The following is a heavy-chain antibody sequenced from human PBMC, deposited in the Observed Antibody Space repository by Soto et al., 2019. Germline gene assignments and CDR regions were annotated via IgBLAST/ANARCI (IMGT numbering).Heavy chain of an antibody. CDR3: AHRPKLARITARPGWFDP. CDR2: VYWDDEK. CDR1: GFSLSTSGVG. J-gene: IGHJ5*02. V-gene: IGHV2-5*02. Sequence: QITLKESGPTLVKPTQTLTLTCTFSGFSLSTSGVGVGWIRQPPGKALEWLALVYWDDEKRYSPSLKSRLTITKNNSKNQVIPTMTNMDPADTATYYGAHRPKLARITARPGWFDPWGQGTLVTVSS. D-gene: IGHD6-6*01.